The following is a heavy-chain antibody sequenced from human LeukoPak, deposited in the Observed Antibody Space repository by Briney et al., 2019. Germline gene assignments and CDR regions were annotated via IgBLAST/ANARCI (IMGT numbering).Heavy chain of an antibody. D-gene: IGHD4-17*01. Sequence: PGGSLRLSCAASGFTFSSYWMHWVRQAPGKGLVWVSRINSDGSSTTYADSVKGRFTISRDNAKNTLYLQMNRLRAEDTAVYYCARWETTVTTLDYWGQGTLVTVSS. CDR3: ARWETTVTTLDY. CDR2: INSDGSST. CDR1: GFTFSSYW. J-gene: IGHJ4*02. V-gene: IGHV3-74*01.